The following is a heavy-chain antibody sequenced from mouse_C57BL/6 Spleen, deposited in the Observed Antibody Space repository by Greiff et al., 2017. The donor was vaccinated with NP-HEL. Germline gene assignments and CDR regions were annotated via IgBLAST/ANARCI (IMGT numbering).Heavy chain of an antibody. V-gene: IGHV2-2*01. CDR2: IWSGGST. CDR3: ARNWAGYSNPYAMDY. Sequence: VKLVESGPGLVQPSQSLSITCTVSGFSLTSYGVHWVRQSPGKGLEWLGVIWSGGSTDYNAAFISRLSISKDNSKSKVFFKMNSLQADDTAIYYCARNWAGYSNPYAMDYWGQGTSVTVSS. CDR1: GFSLTSYG. D-gene: IGHD2-5*01. J-gene: IGHJ4*01.